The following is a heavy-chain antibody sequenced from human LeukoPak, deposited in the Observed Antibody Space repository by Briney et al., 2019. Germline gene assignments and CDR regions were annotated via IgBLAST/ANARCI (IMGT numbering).Heavy chain of an antibody. D-gene: IGHD3-10*01. Sequence: GPTLVKPTETLTLTCTVSGFSLSNARMGVSWIRQPPGKALEWLAHIFSNDEKSYSTSLKSRLTISKDTSKSEVVLTMTNMDPVDTATYYCARDLGSGFYWYFDLWGRGTLVTVSS. CDR1: GFSLSNARMG. CDR2: IFSNDEK. J-gene: IGHJ2*01. V-gene: IGHV2-26*01. CDR3: ARDLGSGFYWYFDL.